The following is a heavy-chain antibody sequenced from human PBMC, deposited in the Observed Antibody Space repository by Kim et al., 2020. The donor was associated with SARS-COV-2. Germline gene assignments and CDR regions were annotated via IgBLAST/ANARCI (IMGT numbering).Heavy chain of an antibody. D-gene: IGHD5-18*01. CDR2: VSGSGVTT. Sequence: GGSLRLSCAASGFTFSNYAMNWVRQAPGKGLEWVSAVSGSGVTTHYADSVKGRFTISRDNSKSTLHVQMNSLRAEDTAIYYCAKADTVMATDYYNMDVWSKGTTVTVSS. CDR3: AKADTVMATDYYNMDV. J-gene: IGHJ6*03. V-gene: IGHV3-23*01. CDR1: GFTFSNYA.